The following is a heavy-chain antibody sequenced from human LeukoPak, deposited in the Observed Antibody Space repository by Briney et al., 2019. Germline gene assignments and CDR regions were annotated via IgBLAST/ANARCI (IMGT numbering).Heavy chain of an antibody. CDR3: ARGRYSVDY. J-gene: IGHJ4*02. D-gene: IGHD2-15*01. V-gene: IGHV3-48*04. CDR1: GFTFSSNS. CDR2: TTSSSQTI. Sequence: GGSLRLSCAASGFTFSSNSMNWVRQAPGKGLEWISYTTSSSQTIYYTDSVKGRFTISRDNAKNSLYLQMNSLRAEDTAVYYCARGRYSVDYWGQGTLVTVSS.